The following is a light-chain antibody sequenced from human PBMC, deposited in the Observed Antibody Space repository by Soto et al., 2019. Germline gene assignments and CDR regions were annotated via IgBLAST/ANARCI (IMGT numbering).Light chain of an antibody. Sequence: QSALTQPASVSGSPGQPITISCTGTSSDVGGYNYVSWYQLHPGKAPKLIIYEVSHRPSGASNHLSGYKSGNTASLTISGLQAEDEADYYCSSYTSTSTPCVFGTGTKVTVL. CDR3: SSYTSTSTPCV. J-gene: IGLJ1*01. CDR2: EVS. V-gene: IGLV2-14*01. CDR1: SSDVGGYNY.